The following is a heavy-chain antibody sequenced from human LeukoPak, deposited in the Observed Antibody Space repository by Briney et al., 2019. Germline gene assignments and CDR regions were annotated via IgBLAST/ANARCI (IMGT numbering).Heavy chain of an antibody. V-gene: IGHV1-46*01. CDR1: GYTFTSYY. Sequence: SSVTVSCKSSGYTFTSYYMHWVRQAPAQGLEWMGIINPSGGSTSYAQKFQGRVTMTRDTSTSTVYMELSSLRSEDTAVYYCARDGELLSADYWGQGTLVTVSS. J-gene: IGHJ4*02. D-gene: IGHD1-26*01. CDR3: ARDGELLSADY. CDR2: INPSGGST.